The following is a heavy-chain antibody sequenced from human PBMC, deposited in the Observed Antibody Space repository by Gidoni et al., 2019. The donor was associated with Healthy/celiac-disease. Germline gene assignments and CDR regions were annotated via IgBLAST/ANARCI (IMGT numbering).Heavy chain of an antibody. D-gene: IGHD3-10*01. CDR2: IKQDGSEK. CDR1: GFTFLSYW. CDR3: ATDSRDYYGSGSRTDY. J-gene: IGHJ4*02. V-gene: IGHV3-7*03. Sequence: EVQLVESGGGLVQPGGSLRLSCAASGFTFLSYWMSWVRQAPGKGLEWVANIKQDGSEKYYVDSVKGRFNISRDNAKNSLYLQMNSLRAEDTAVYYCATDSRDYYGSGSRTDYWGQGTLVTVSS.